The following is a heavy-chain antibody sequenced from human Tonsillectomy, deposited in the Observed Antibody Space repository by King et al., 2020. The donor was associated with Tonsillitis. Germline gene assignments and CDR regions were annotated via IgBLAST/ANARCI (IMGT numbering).Heavy chain of an antibody. D-gene: IGHD6-6*01. V-gene: IGHV4-59*01. Sequence: QLQESGPGLVKPSETLSLTCTVSGGSISSYYWSWIRQPPGKGLEWIGYIYYSGSTNSNPSLKIRVTISVDTSKNQFSLKLSSVTAADTAVYYCARVIVRYSSSPNYYYYYMDVWGKGTTVTVSS. J-gene: IGHJ6*03. CDR1: GGSISSYY. CDR3: ARVIVRYSSSPNYYYYYMDV. CDR2: IYYSGST.